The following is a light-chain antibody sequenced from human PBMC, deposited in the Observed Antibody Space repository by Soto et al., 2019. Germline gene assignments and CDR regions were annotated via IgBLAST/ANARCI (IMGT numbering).Light chain of an antibody. CDR3: QQYGSSGT. V-gene: IGKV3-20*01. CDR1: QSVSSTF. CDR2: GAS. J-gene: IGKJ1*01. Sequence: EIVMWQSLATLSVSSGKRATLSCRASQSVSSTFLACYQQKPGQAPRLLIYGASNRATGIPDRFSGSGSGTDFTLTISRLEPEDFAVYYCQQYGSSGTFGQGTKVDI.